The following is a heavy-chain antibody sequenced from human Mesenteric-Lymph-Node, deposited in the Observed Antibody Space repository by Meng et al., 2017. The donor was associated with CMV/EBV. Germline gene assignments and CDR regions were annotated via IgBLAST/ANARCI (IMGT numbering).Heavy chain of an antibody. CDR1: GFTLSVISNY. CDR2: IYSDEST. Sequence: CAASGFTLSVISNYMSWVRQVPGKGLEWVSVIYSDESTYYTDSVKGRFIISRDISKNTVYLQMNSLRAEDTAVYYCARVFGEYYFDYWGQGTLVTVSS. J-gene: IGHJ4*02. CDR3: ARVFGEYYFDY. V-gene: IGHV3-53*01. D-gene: IGHD4-17*01.